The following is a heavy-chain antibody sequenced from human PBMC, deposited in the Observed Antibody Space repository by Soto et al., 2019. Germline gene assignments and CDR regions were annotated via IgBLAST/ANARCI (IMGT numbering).Heavy chain of an antibody. V-gene: IGHV1-69*01. D-gene: IGHD6-13*01. CDR2: LIPSHGAV. CDR3: ARDRIAAALLNYYGMEV. Sequence: QVQLVQSGAEVKRPGSSVKVSCKASGGSFSLYAISWVRQAPGQGLEWMGGLIPSHGAVNYAQTFQGRVSISADDSTNTAYMELRSLRSEDTAVYFCARDRIAAALLNYYGMEVWGQGTTVTVS. CDR1: GGSFSLYA. J-gene: IGHJ6*02.